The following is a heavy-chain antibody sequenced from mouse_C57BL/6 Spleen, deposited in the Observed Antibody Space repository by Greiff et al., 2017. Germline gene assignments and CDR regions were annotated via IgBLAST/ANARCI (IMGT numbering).Heavy chain of an antibody. J-gene: IGHJ2*01. Sequence: QVQLQQPGAELVKPGASVKLSCKASGYTFTSYWMQWVKQRPGQGLEWIGEIYPSDSYTNYNQKFKGKATLTVDTSSSTAYMQLSSLTSEDSAVYYCARALTTVIADYWGQGTTLTVSS. CDR2: IYPSDSYT. CDR3: ARALTTVIADY. D-gene: IGHD1-1*01. CDR1: GYTFTSYW. V-gene: IGHV1-50*01.